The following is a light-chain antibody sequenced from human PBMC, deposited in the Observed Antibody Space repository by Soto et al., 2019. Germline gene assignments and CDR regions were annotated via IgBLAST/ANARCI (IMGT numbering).Light chain of an antibody. CDR2: DVS. Sequence: QSALTQPASVSGSPGQSITISCTGTSSDVGGYNYVSWYQQHPGKAPELIIYDVSNRPSGVSNRFSGSKSGNTASLTISGLQAEDEADYYCSSYTSSSTLVVFGGGTKLTVL. CDR3: SSYTSSSTLVV. V-gene: IGLV2-14*01. J-gene: IGLJ2*01. CDR1: SSDVGGYNY.